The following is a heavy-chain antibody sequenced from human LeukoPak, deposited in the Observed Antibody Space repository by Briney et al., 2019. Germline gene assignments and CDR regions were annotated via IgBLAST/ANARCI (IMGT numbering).Heavy chain of an antibody. Sequence: ASVKVSCKASGYTFTSYYMHWMRQAPGQGPEWMGIINPRGGSTDYSQKFQDRVTMSSDTSTSTVYMELSSLRSKDTAVYFCARVGVTAATADYWGQGTLVTVSS. CDR2: INPRGGST. J-gene: IGHJ4*02. CDR3: ARVGVTAATADY. D-gene: IGHD6-25*01. V-gene: IGHV1-46*01. CDR1: GYTFTSYY.